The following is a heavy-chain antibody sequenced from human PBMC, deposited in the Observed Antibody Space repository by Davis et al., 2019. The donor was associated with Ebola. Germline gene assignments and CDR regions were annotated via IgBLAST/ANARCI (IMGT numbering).Heavy chain of an antibody. CDR1: GGSISSYY. V-gene: IGHV4-59*12. CDR2: IYYSGST. J-gene: IGHJ4*02. CDR3: ARGRPPGAGGSYYY. D-gene: IGHD1-26*01. Sequence: PGGSLRLSCTVSGGSISSYYWSWIRQPPGKGLEWIGYIYYSGSTNYNPSLKSRVTISVDTSKNQFSLKLSSVTAADTAVYYCARGRPPGAGGSYYYWGQGTLVTVSS.